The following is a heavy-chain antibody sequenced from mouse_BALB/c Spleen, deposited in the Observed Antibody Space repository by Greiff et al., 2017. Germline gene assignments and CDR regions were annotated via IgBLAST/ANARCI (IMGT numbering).Heavy chain of an antibody. V-gene: IGHV1-18*01. CDR1: GYSFTDYN. J-gene: IGHJ3*01. CDR3: ARGGPNWDAY. D-gene: IGHD4-1*01. CDR2: INPNNGGT. Sequence: VQLQQSGPELVKPGASVKVSCKASGYSFTDYNMYWVKQSHGKSLEWIGGINPNNGGTSYNQKFKGKATLTVDKSSSTAYMELRSLTTEDSAVYYCARGGPNWDAYWGQGTLVTVSA.